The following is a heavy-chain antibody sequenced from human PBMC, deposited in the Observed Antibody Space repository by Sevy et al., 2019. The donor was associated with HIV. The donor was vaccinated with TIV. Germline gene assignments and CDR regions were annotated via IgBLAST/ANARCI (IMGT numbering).Heavy chain of an antibody. Sequence: KQSQTLSLTCTVSGGSISNYYWSWIRQPPGKGLEWIGYIYYSGSTNYNPSLKSRVTISVDTSKNQFSLKLSSVTAADTAVYYCARERQLVLDYWGQGTLVTVSS. CDR1: GGSISNYY. J-gene: IGHJ4*02. CDR3: ARERQLVLDY. CDR2: IYYSGST. D-gene: IGHD6-13*01. V-gene: IGHV4-59*01.